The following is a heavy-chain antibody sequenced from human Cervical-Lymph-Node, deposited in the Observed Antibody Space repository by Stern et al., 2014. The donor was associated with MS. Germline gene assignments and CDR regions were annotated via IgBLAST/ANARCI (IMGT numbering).Heavy chain of an antibody. D-gene: IGHD2-21*02. CDR1: GYTLTEMS. V-gene: IGHV1-24*01. CDR2: YDPQHGET. J-gene: IGHJ6*02. Sequence: DQLAQSGAEVKKPGASVKVSCKVSGYTLTEMSMHWVRQAPGKGLEWMGGYDPQHGETVYAQKIQGRVTMAEDRSTDTAYMELTSLRSDDTAVYYCATHRGRVTYYYGLDVWGQGTTVTVSS. CDR3: ATHRGRVTYYYGLDV.